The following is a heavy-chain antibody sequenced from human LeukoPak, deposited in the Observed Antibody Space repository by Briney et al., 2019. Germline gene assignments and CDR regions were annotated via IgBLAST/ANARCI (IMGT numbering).Heavy chain of an antibody. V-gene: IGHV3-30-3*01. CDR1: GFIISTYA. Sequence: PGGSLRLSCAASGFIISTYAMHWVRQAPGKGLEWVAIISYDGTNKYYADFVKGRFTISRDTSKNTLYLQMISLRAEDTAVYYCARGATYAYYQDYWGQGTLVTVSS. CDR2: ISYDGTNK. D-gene: IGHD1-26*01. J-gene: IGHJ4*02. CDR3: ARGATYAYYQDY.